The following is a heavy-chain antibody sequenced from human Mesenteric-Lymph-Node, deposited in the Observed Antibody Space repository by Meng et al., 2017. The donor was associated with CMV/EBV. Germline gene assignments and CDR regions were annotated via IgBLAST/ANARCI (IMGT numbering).Heavy chain of an antibody. V-gene: IGHV3-7*01. J-gene: IGHJ6*02. D-gene: IGHD3-3*01. CDR2: IKQDGSET. CDR3: ASHGHYDFWSAYSPYYYYAIDV. Sequence: GESLKISCAASGFTFSSYWMTWVRQAPGKGLEWVASIKQDGSETYYVDSVKGRFTISRDNAKNSLYLQMNSLRAEDTAVYYCASHGHYDFWSAYSPYYYYAIDVWGQGTTVTVSS. CDR1: GFTFSSYW.